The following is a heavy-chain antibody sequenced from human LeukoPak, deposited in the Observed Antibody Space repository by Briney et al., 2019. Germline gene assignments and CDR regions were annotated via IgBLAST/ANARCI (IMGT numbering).Heavy chain of an antibody. Sequence: GGSLRLSCAASGFTFSSYSMNWVRQAPGKGLEWVSSISSSSSYIYYADSVKGRFTISRDNAKKSLYLQTNSLRAEDTAVYYCASLSGLRFKAEYFQHWGQGTLVTVSS. J-gene: IGHJ1*01. CDR3: ASLSGLRFKAEYFQH. D-gene: IGHD5-12*01. CDR1: GFTFSSYS. V-gene: IGHV3-21*01. CDR2: ISSSSSYI.